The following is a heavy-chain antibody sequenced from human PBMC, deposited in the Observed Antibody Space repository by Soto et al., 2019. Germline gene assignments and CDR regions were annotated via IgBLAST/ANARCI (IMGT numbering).Heavy chain of an antibody. CDR1: GYTFTSYD. V-gene: IGHV1-46*01. CDR3: ARAHSGSSSYDY. Sequence: QVQLVQSGAEVKKPGASVKVSCEASGYTFTSYDIHWVRQAPGQRLEWMGIINPSGGSTSYQHKVQGRLSMTRDTSTSTVYMELSSLRSDDTAVYYCARAHSGSSSYDYWGQGTLVTVSS. CDR2: INPSGGST. D-gene: IGHD1-26*01. J-gene: IGHJ4*02.